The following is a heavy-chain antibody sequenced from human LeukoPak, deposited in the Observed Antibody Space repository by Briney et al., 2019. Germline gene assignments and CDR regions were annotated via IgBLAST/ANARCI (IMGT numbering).Heavy chain of an antibody. J-gene: IGHJ5*02. D-gene: IGHD3-22*01. CDR2: IYPGDSDT. CDR3: ARHFNPTYYYDSSGLSNWFDP. V-gene: IGHV5-51*01. CDR1: GYSFTSYW. Sequence: GESLKISCKGSGYSFTSYWIAWVRQMPGKGLEWMGIIYPGDSDTIYSPSFQGQVTISADKSISTAYLQWSSPKASDTAMYYCARHFNPTYYYDSSGLSNWFDPWGQGTLVTVSS.